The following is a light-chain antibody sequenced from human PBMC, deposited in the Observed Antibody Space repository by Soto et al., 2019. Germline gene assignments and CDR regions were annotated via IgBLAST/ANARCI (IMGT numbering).Light chain of an antibody. J-gene: IGLJ2*01. V-gene: IGLV2-11*01. Sequence: QSALTQPSSVSGSPGQSVTISCTGTISDVSGYNYVSWYQHHPGKAPKLLISDVTKRPSWVPDRFSGSKSGSTASLTISELQAEDEADYYCSSYAGSNNLVFGGVTKVTVL. CDR3: SSYAGSNNLV. CDR2: DVT. CDR1: ISDVSGYNY.